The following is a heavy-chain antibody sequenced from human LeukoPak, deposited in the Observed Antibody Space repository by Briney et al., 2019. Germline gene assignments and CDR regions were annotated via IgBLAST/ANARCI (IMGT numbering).Heavy chain of an antibody. CDR2: MNPNSGNT. J-gene: IGHJ4*02. CDR3: ARVLSSIPSRPFDY. CDR1: GYTFTSYD. Sequence: GASVKVSCKASGYTFTSYDINWVRQATGQGLEWMGWMNPNSGNTGYAQKFQGRVTMTRNTSISIAYMELSSLRSEDTAVYYCARVLSSIPSRPFDYWGQGTLVTVSS. D-gene: IGHD6-6*01. V-gene: IGHV1-8*01.